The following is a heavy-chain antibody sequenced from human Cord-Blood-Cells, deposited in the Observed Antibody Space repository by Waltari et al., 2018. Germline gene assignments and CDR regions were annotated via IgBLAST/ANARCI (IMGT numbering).Heavy chain of an antibody. J-gene: IGHJ5*02. CDR2: IYDSGST. V-gene: IGHV4-59*01. Sequence: VQLPESGPGLVQPSETLSLTCPVSGGSISRYSWSWIRQPPGKGLEWIGYIYDSGSTNYNPSLKSRVTISVDTSKNQFSLKLSSVTAADTAVYYCARGYSSSWYWFDPWGQGTLVTVSS. D-gene: IGHD6-13*01. CDR3: ARGYSSSWYWFDP. CDR1: GGSISRYS.